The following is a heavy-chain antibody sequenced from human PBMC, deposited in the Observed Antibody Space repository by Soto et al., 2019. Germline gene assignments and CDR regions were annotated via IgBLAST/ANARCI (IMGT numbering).Heavy chain of an antibody. V-gene: IGHV4-31*03. CDR2: IYYSGST. Sequence: SETLSLTCTVSCGSISSCGYYWSWIRQHPGKGLEWIGYIYYSGSTYYNPSLKSRVTISVDTSKNQFSLKLSSVTAADTAVYYCARDLNYYDWDAFDIWGQGTMVTVSS. CDR3: ARDLNYYDWDAFDI. J-gene: IGHJ3*02. CDR1: CGSISSCGYY. D-gene: IGHD3-22*01.